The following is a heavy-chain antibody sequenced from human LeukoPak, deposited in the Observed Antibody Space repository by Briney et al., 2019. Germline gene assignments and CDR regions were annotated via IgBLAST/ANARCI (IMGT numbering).Heavy chain of an antibody. CDR2: ISYDGSNK. Sequence: PGGSLRLSCAASGFTFSSYAMHWVRQAPGKGLEWVAVISYDGSNKYYADTVKGRFTISRDNSKNTLYLQMNSLRAEDTAVYYCAKGEGDSDYWGQGTLVTVSS. D-gene: IGHD3-16*01. V-gene: IGHV3-30-3*01. CDR1: GFTFSSYA. J-gene: IGHJ4*02. CDR3: AKGEGDSDY.